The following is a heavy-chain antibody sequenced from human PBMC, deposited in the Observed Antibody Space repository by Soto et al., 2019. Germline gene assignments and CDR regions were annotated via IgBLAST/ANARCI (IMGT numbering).Heavy chain of an antibody. D-gene: IGHD3-22*01. CDR3: ARAKVVAYRYDTSGYYTTFDF. CDR2: IHDSGST. Sequence: SETLSLTCTVSRVSVSSRSYSWSWIRLPPGKGLEWIGYIHDSGSTTYNPSLKSRVTISVDTSKNQFSLKLNSVTSADTAVYYCARAKVVAYRYDTSGYYTTFDFWGQGALVTV. CDR1: RVSVSSRSYS. V-gene: IGHV4-61*01. J-gene: IGHJ4*02.